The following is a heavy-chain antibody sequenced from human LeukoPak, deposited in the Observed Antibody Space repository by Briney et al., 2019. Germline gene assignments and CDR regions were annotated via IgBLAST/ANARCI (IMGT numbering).Heavy chain of an antibody. D-gene: IGHD5-24*01. Sequence: SVKVSCKASGGTFSSYAISWVRQAPGQGLEWMGGIITIFGTANYAQKFQGRVTITADESTSTAYMELSSLRSEDTAVYYCAREQGRDGYIRFDYWGQGTLVTVSS. CDR3: AREQGRDGYIRFDY. J-gene: IGHJ4*02. CDR1: GGTFSSYA. V-gene: IGHV1-69*01. CDR2: IITIFGTA.